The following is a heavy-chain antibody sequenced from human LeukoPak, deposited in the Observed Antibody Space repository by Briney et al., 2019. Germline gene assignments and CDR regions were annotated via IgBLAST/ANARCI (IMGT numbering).Heavy chain of an antibody. CDR3: ARSLMFSSGWPLIWDY. D-gene: IGHD6-19*01. J-gene: IGHJ4*02. CDR2: IYHCVST. V-gene: IGHV4-38-2*01. Sequence: SETLSLTCAVSGYSISSGYYWGWIRQSPGKGLEWIASIYHCVSTYYNPSLRSRVTISVDTSKNQFSLKLTSVTAADTPVYYCARSLMFSSGWPLIWDYWRQG. CDR1: GYSISSGYY.